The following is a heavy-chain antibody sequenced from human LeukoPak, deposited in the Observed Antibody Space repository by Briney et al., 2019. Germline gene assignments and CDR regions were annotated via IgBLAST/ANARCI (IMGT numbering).Heavy chain of an antibody. CDR2: INHSGST. Sequence: SETLSLTCAVYGGSFSGYYWSWIRQPPRKGLEWIGEINHSGSTNYNPSLKSRVTISVDTSKNQFSLKLSSVTAADTAVYYCARVRGGFGGDYWGQGTLVTVSS. V-gene: IGHV4-34*01. D-gene: IGHD3-16*01. J-gene: IGHJ4*02. CDR3: ARVRGGFGGDY. CDR1: GGSFSGYY.